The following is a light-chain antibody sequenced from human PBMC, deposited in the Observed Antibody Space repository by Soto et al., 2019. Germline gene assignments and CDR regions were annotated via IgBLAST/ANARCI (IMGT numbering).Light chain of an antibody. CDR1: QSVSSN. CDR2: DAS. Sequence: EIVMTQSPATLSVSPGERATLSCRASQSVSSNLAWYQQTPGQAPRLLIYDASNRATGIPARFSGSGSGTDFTLTISSLEPEDFAVYYCQQRSNWPPKITFGQGTRREIK. V-gene: IGKV3-11*01. J-gene: IGKJ5*01. CDR3: QQRSNWPPKIT.